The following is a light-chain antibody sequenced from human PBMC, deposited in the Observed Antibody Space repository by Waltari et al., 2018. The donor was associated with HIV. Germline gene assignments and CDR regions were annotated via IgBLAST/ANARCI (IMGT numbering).Light chain of an antibody. CDR3: QTWGTGIRV. Sequence: QLVLTQSPSASASLGASVKLTCTLSSGHSSYAIAWHQQQPEQGPRYLMKLNSDGSHSKGDGIPDRFSGSSSGAERYLTISSLQSEDEADYYCQTWGTGIRVFGGGTKLTV. V-gene: IGLV4-69*01. CDR1: SGHSSYA. J-gene: IGLJ2*01. CDR2: LNSDGSH.